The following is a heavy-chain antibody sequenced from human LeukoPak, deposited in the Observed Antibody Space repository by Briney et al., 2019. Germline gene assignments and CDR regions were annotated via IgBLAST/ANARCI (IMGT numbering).Heavy chain of an antibody. V-gene: IGHV1-18*01. Sequence: ASVKVSCKASGYSFDRYGISWVRQAPGQGLEWLGWIGAFNGNTNYAQNLQGRVTMTADTSTTTAYMELRSLSTDDTAVYYCARDFLSYDGSENHFEDTFDIWGQGTMVTVSS. J-gene: IGHJ3*02. D-gene: IGHD3-22*01. CDR1: GYSFDRYG. CDR3: ARDFLSYDGSENHFEDTFDI. CDR2: IGAFNGNT.